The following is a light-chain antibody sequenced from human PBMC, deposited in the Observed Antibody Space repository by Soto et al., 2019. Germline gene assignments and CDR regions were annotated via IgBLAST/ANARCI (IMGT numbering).Light chain of an antibody. V-gene: IGLV3-1*01. CDR1: KLGNKN. CDR2: LSS. Sequence: SYELTQPPSVSVSPGQTASITCSGAKLGNKNPCWYQQKPTQSPVLLIYLSSERSPGISERFSGSSSGNTATLTNSGTQTMDEADYYCQAWDSSTAHVVFGGGTQLTVL. CDR3: QAWDSSTAHVV. J-gene: IGLJ2*01.